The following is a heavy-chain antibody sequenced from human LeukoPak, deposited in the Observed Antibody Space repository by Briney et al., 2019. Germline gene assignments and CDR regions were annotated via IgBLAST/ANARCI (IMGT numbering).Heavy chain of an antibody. CDR2: INHSGST. Sequence: PSETLSLAYAVYGGSFSGYYWSWLRQPPGKGLEWIGEINHSGSTNYNPSLKSRVTISVDTSKNQFSLKLGSVPAADTAVYYCASYKRMTGYYTVDYWGQGTLVTVSS. J-gene: IGHJ4*02. D-gene: IGHD3/OR15-3a*01. CDR3: ASYKRMTGYYTVDY. CDR1: GGSFSGYY. V-gene: IGHV4-34*01.